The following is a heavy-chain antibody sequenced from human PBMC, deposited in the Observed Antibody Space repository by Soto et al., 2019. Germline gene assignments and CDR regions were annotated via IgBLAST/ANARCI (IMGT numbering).Heavy chain of an antibody. CDR1: GYTFTNYG. Sequence: ASVKVSCKASGYTFTNYGISWVRQAPGQGLEWMGWINVYNGNTKYAQKVQGRVTMTTDTSTSTAYMELRSLRSDDTAVYYCARGVGSGSYYGNNWFDPWGQGTLVTVS. D-gene: IGHD3-10*01. CDR2: INVYNGNT. V-gene: IGHV1-18*01. J-gene: IGHJ5*02. CDR3: ARGVGSGSYYGNNWFDP.